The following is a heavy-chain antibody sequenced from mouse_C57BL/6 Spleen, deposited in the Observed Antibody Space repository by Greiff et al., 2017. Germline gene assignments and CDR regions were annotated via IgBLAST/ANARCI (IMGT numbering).Heavy chain of an antibody. V-gene: IGHV1-59*01. J-gene: IGHJ2*01. CDR1: GYTFTSYW. Sequence: QVQLQQPGAELVRPGTSVKLSCKASGYTFTSYWMHWVKQRPGHGLEWIGVIDPSDSYTNYNQKFKGKATLTVDTSSSTASMQLSSLTSEDAAVYYCARTYGDDDYWGQGTTLTVSS. CDR3: ARTYGDDDY. CDR2: IDPSDSYT. D-gene: IGHD2-2*01.